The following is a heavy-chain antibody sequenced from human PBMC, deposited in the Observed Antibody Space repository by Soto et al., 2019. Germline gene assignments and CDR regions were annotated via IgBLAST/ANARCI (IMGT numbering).Heavy chain of an antibody. D-gene: IGHD6-13*01. J-gene: IGHJ3*02. CDR2: IYYSGST. V-gene: IGHV4-59*08. CDR1: GGSISSYY. Sequence: PSETLSLTCTVSGGSISSYYWSWIRQPPGKGLEWIGYIYYSGSTNYNPSLKSRVTISVDTSKNQFSLKLSSVTAADTAVYYCARRYSSAFDIWGQGTMVTVPS. CDR3: ARRYSSAFDI.